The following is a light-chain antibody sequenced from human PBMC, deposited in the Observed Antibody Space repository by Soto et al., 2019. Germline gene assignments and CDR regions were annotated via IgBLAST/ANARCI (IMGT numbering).Light chain of an antibody. CDR3: SSYTSSSTLV. J-gene: IGLJ2*01. Sequence: QSALTQPASVSGSPGQSITISCTGTSSDVGGYNYVSWYQQHPGKAPKLMIYDVSNRPSGVSNRFSGSKSGNMASLTISGLQAEDEAYYYCSSYTSSSTLVFGGGTKLTVL. CDR2: DVS. CDR1: SSDVGGYNY. V-gene: IGLV2-14*01.